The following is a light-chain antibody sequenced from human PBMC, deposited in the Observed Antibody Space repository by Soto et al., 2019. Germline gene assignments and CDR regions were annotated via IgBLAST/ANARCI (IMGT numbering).Light chain of an antibody. J-gene: IGLJ2*01. Sequence: QLVLTQSPSASASLGASVKLTCTLSSGHSSYAIAWHQQQPEKGPRHLMRLNGDGSHTKGDGIPDRFSGSSSGADRYLTISSLQSEDEADYYCQTWGTGPVVFGGGTKLTVL. V-gene: IGLV4-69*01. CDR2: LNGDGSH. CDR3: QTWGTGPVV. CDR1: SGHSSYA.